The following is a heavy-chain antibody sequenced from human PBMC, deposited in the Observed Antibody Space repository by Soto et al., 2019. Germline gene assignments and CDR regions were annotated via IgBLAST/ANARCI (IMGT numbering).Heavy chain of an antibody. J-gene: IGHJ6*02. V-gene: IGHV4-39*01. Sequence: PSETLSLTCTVSGGSISSSSYYWGWIRQPPGKGLEWIGSIYYSGSTYYNPSLKSRVTISVDTSKNQFSLKLSSVTAADTAVYYCASFSGFWSGYLSGMDVWGQGTTVTVSS. CDR2: IYYSGST. CDR1: GGSISSSSYY. CDR3: ASFSGFWSGYLSGMDV. D-gene: IGHD3-3*01.